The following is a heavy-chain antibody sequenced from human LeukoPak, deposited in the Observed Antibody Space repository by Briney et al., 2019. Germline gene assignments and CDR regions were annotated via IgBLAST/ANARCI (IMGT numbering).Heavy chain of an antibody. D-gene: IGHD5-12*01. V-gene: IGHV1-8*01. CDR3: AIRIHVDIVATLGERVKKGLDY. Sequence: ASVKVSCKASGYTFTSYDINWLRQATGQGLEWMGWMNPNSGNTGYAQKFQGRVTMTRNTSMSTAYMELSSLRSEDTAVYYCAIRIHVDIVATLGERVKKGLDYWGQGTPVTVSS. CDR1: GYTFTSYD. CDR2: MNPNSGNT. J-gene: IGHJ4*02.